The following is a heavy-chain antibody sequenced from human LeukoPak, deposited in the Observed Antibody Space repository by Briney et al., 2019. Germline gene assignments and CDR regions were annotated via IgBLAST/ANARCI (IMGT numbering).Heavy chain of an antibody. CDR2: MYHSGST. CDR1: GGSISSGGYS. V-gene: IGHV4-30-2*01. CDR3: AREPRNHFDY. D-gene: IGHD1-14*01. J-gene: IGHJ4*02. Sequence: PSQTLSLTCAVSGGSISSGGYSWSWIRQPPGKGLEWIGYMYHSGSTYYNPSLKSRVTISVDRSKNQFSLKLSSVTAADTAVYYCAREPRNHFDYWGQGTLVTVSS.